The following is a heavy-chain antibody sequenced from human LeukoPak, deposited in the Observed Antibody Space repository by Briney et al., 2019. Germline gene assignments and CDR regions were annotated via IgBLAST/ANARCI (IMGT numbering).Heavy chain of an antibody. CDR1: GSTVSNIG. V-gene: IGHV3-23*01. Sequence: PGESLSPSCSPSGSTVSNIGMGWGRQPPGEGLQWVSVISGSGITTYYARSVKGRFTISRDNSKNTLYLQMNNLRAEDTAIYYCAKAGLYSCSSMGHFGYLGQGTLVTVSS. D-gene: IGHD5-12*01. CDR2: ISGSGITT. CDR3: AKAGLYSCSSMGHFGY. J-gene: IGHJ4*02.